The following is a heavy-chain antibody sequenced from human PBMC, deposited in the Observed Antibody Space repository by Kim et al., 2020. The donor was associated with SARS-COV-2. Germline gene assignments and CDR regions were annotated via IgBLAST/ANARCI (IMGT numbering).Heavy chain of an antibody. J-gene: IGHJ4*02. V-gene: IGHV4-59*01. D-gene: IGHD5-12*01. Sequence: STNYNPSLKSRVTISVDTSKNQFSLKLSSVTAADTAVYYCARVRGYNLDYWGQGTLVTVSS. CDR3: ARVRGYNLDY. CDR2: ST.